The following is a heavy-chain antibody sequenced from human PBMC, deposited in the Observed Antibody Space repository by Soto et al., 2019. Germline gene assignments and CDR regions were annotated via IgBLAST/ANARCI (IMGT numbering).Heavy chain of an antibody. CDR2: IYHSGST. J-gene: IGHJ5*02. Sequence: PSETLSLTCAVSGGSISSGGYSWSWIRQPPGKGLEWIGYIYHSGSTYYNPSLKSRVTISVDRSKNQFSLKLSSVTAADTAVYYCATENDYSNRYGGWFDPWGQGTLVTVSS. D-gene: IGHD4-4*01. CDR1: GGSISSGGYS. CDR3: ATENDYSNRYGGWFDP. V-gene: IGHV4-30-2*01.